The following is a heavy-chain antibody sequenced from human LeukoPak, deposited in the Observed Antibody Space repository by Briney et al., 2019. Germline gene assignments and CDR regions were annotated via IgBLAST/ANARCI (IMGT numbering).Heavy chain of an antibody. D-gene: IGHD1-26*01. J-gene: IGHJ4*02. V-gene: IGHV4-59*11. Sequence: SETLSLTCTVSGGSISSRYWTWIRQSPGRGLEWIGYIYYSGSTNYNPPLESRVTISVHTTKNQFSLKLSSVTAADVAVYYCARGGIYLDYWGQGTLVTVSS. CDR1: GGSISSRY. CDR2: IYYSGST. CDR3: ARGGIYLDY.